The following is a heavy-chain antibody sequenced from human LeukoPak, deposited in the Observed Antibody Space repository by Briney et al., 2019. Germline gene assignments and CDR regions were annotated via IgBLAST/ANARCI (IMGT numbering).Heavy chain of an antibody. CDR2: IYYSGST. Sequence: SEALSLTCTVSGGSISSYYWSWIRQPPGKGLEWIGYIYYSGSTNYNPSLKSRVTISVDTSKNQFSLKLSSVTAADTAVYYCARGLGETSKGGNFDYWGQGTLVTVSS. CDR1: GGSISSYY. J-gene: IGHJ4*02. V-gene: IGHV4-59*12. D-gene: IGHD4-17*01. CDR3: ARGLGETSKGGNFDY.